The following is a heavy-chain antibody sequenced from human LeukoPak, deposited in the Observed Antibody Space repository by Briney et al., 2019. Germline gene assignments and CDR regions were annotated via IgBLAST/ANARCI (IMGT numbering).Heavy chain of an antibody. V-gene: IGHV2-5*01. D-gene: IGHD3-22*01. CDR3: AHTLGGGKVVILFDY. CDR2: IYWNDDK. J-gene: IGHJ4*02. CDR1: GFSLSTSGVG. Sequence: SGPTLVNPTQTLTLTCTFSGFSLSTSGVGVDWIRQPPGKALEWLALIYWNDDKRYSPSLKSRLTITKDTSKNPVVLTMTNMDPVDTATYYCAHTLGGGKVVILFDYWGQGTLVTVSS.